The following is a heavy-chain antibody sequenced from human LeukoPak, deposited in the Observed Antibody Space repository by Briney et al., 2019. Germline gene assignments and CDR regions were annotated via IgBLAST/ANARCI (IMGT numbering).Heavy chain of an antibody. V-gene: IGHV3-23*01. CDR2: ISGSGGST. CDR3: AKVPIYSSSWYSHYYYYYYMDV. CDR1: GFTFSSYA. J-gene: IGHJ6*03. Sequence: GGSLRLSCAASGFTFSSYAMSWVRQAPGKGLEWVSAISGSGGSTYYADSVKGRFTTSRDNSKNTLYLQMNSLRAEDTAVYYCAKVPIYSSSWYSHYYYYYYMDVWGKGTTVTVSS. D-gene: IGHD6-13*01.